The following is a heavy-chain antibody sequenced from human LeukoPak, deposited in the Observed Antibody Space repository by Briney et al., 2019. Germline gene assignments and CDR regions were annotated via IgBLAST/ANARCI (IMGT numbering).Heavy chain of an antibody. CDR3: ASGSSYYSFDF. V-gene: IGHV3-21*01. CDR2: ISSGSSYI. Sequence: GGSLRLSCAVSGFTFSGYTLNWVRQAPGKGLEWVSSISSGSSYIYYADSVKGRFTISRDNAKNSLFLQLNSLRAEDTAAYYCASGSSYYSFDFWGQGALVTVSS. D-gene: IGHD1-26*01. CDR1: GFTFSGYT. J-gene: IGHJ4*02.